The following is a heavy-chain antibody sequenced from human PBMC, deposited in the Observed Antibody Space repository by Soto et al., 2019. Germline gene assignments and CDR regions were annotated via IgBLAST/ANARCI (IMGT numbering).Heavy chain of an antibody. CDR2: IFYTGST. CDR3: AHFSDLEWFDP. V-gene: IGHV4-59*01. Sequence: SETLSLTCTVSGGSISRYFWSWIRQSPGKGLEWIGYIFYTGSTTYNPSLKSRVTISIDTSKNQFSLKLSSLTAADTAVYYCAHFSDLEWFDPWGQGTLVTVS. CDR1: GGSISRYF. D-gene: IGHD2-21*01. J-gene: IGHJ5*02.